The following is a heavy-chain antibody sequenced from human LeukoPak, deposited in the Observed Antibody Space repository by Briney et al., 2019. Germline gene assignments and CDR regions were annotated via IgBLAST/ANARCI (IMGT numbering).Heavy chain of an antibody. CDR3: ARAAGVTSLHFQQ. CDR1: GGSISSHY. J-gene: IGHJ1*01. CDR2: IYSSGST. Sequence: SETLSLTCTVSGGSISSHYWSWIRQPAGKGLEWIGRIYSSGSTNYNPSLKSRVTMSVDTSKNQFSPKVISLTAADTAVYYCARAAGVTSLHFQQWGQGTLVTVSS. D-gene: IGHD3-10*01. V-gene: IGHV4-4*07.